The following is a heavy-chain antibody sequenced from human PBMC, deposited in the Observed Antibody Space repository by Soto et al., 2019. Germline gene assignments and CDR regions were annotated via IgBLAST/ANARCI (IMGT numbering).Heavy chain of an antibody. CDR3: LRFYGHYVNGVKRRYCDV. D-gene: IGHD4-17*01. CDR1: GDSISSASYF. Sequence: SDTLSLTCTVSGDSISSASYFWGWIRQPPGKGLEWIGSVYFVGNSYYNPSLKSRVSISVDASKNKFSLRLSSMTAADTGVYYCLRFYGHYVNGVKRRYCDVWGQGTLVT. CDR2: VYFVGNS. J-gene: IGHJ4*02. V-gene: IGHV4-39*01.